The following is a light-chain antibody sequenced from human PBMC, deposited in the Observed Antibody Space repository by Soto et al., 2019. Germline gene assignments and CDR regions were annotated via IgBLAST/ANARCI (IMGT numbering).Light chain of an antibody. J-gene: IGKJ5*01. V-gene: IGKV3-20*01. CDR1: QSVTSNY. Sequence: EMVLTQSPGTLSLSPGERATLSCRASQSVTSNYLAWYQQKPGQAPRLLIYVASSRAAGIPDRFSGSGSGTDFSLTISRLELEDFAVYYCQIYGSSPLITFGQGTRLEIK. CDR2: VAS. CDR3: QIYGSSPLIT.